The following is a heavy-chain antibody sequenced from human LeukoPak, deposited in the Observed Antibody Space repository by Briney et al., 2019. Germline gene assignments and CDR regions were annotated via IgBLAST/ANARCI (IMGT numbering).Heavy chain of an antibody. D-gene: IGHD3-9*01. Sequence: SETLSPTCTVSGGSISSSSYYWGWIRQPPGKGLEWIGSIYYSGSTYYNPSLKSRVTISVDTSKNQFSLKLSSVTAADTAVYYCAREYCDILTGYVLLYYYYMDVWGKGTTVTVSS. CDR2: IYYSGST. CDR1: GGSISSSSYY. J-gene: IGHJ6*03. CDR3: AREYCDILTGYVLLYYYYMDV. V-gene: IGHV4-39*07.